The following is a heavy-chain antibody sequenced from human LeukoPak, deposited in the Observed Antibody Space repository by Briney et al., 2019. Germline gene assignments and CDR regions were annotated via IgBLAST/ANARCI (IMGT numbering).Heavy chain of an antibody. CDR1: GGSISSYY. Sequence: SETLPLTCTVSGGSISSYYWSWIRQPPGKGLEWIGYIYYSGSTNYNPSLKSRVTISVDTSKNQFSLKLSSVTAADTAVYYCARAGITMVRGVISPLYYYYGMDVWGQGTTVTVSS. D-gene: IGHD3-10*01. V-gene: IGHV4-59*01. J-gene: IGHJ6*02. CDR3: ARAGITMVRGVISPLYYYYGMDV. CDR2: IYYSGST.